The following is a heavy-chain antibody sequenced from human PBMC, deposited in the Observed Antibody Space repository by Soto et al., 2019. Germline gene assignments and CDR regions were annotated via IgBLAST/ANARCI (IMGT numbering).Heavy chain of an antibody. J-gene: IGHJ3*02. D-gene: IGHD5-12*01. CDR1: GFTFSSYG. CDR2: ISYDGSNK. V-gene: IGHV3-30*18. Sequence: PGESLKISCAASGFTFSSYGMHWVRQAPGKGLEWVAVISYDGSNKYYADPVKGRFTISRDNSENTLYLQMNSLRAEDTAVYYGAKARGRDAVDIWGQGTMVTVS. CDR3: AKARGRDAVDI.